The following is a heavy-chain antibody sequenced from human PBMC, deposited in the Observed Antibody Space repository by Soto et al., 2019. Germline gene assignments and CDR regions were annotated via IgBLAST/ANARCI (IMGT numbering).Heavy chain of an antibody. V-gene: IGHV3-33*01. D-gene: IGHD6-19*01. CDR2: IWYDGSNK. CDR1: GFTFSSYG. J-gene: IGHJ4*02. Sequence: GGSLRLSCAASGFTFSSYGMHWVRQAPGKGLEWVAVIWYDGSNKYYADSVKGRFTISRDNSKNTLYLQMNSLRAEDTAVYYCARDPSGPGIAVAGYFDYWGQGTLVTVSS. CDR3: ARDPSGPGIAVAGYFDY.